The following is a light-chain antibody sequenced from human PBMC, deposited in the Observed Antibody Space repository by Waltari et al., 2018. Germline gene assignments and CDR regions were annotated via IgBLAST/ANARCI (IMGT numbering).Light chain of an antibody. CDR1: SSDVGRYNY. CDR3: SSFTGSDTHV. CDR2: EVS. Sequence: QSALTQPASVSGSPGQSITISCTGTSSDVGRYNYVSWYQQHPGKAPKLVIYEVSHRPSGVSNRFSGSKAGNTASLTISGLQAEDEADYYCSSFTGSDTHVFGTGTKVTVL. J-gene: IGLJ1*01. V-gene: IGLV2-14*01.